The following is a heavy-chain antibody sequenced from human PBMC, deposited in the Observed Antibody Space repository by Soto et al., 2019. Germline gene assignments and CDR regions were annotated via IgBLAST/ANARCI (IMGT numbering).Heavy chain of an antibody. J-gene: IGHJ3*02. Sequence: GGSLRLSCAASGFTFSSYAMSWVRQAPGKGLEWVSAISGSGGSTYYADSVKGRFTISRDNSKNTLYLQMNSLRAEDTAVYYCAKALTGIAVADDAFDIWGQGTMVTVSS. V-gene: IGHV3-23*01. CDR1: GFTFSSYA. D-gene: IGHD6-19*01. CDR2: ISGSGGST. CDR3: AKALTGIAVADDAFDI.